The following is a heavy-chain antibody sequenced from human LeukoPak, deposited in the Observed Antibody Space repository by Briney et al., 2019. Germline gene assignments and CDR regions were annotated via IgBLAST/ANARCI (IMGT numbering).Heavy chain of an antibody. J-gene: IGHJ4*02. Sequence: SETLSLTCAAYGGSFSGYYWSWIRQPPGKGLEWIGYIYYSGSANYNPSLKSRVTISVDTSKNQFSLKLSSVTAADTAVYYCARHLSGYCSGGSCPYYFDYWGQGTLVTVSS. CDR2: IYYSGSA. D-gene: IGHD2-15*01. CDR3: ARHLSGYCSGGSCPYYFDY. V-gene: IGHV4-59*08. CDR1: GGSFSGYY.